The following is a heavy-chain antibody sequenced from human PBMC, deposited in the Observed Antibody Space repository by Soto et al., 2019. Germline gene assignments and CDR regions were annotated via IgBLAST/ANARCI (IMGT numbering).Heavy chain of an antibody. CDR2: IWYDGGNK. CDR3: ARDLYYYDSSGNAFDI. V-gene: IGHV3-33*01. Sequence: GGSLRLSCAASGFTFSSYGMHWVRQAPGKGLEWVAVIWYDGGNKYYADSVKGRFTISRDNSKNTLYLQMNSLRAEDTAVYYCARDLYYYDSSGNAFDIWGQGTMVTVSS. J-gene: IGHJ3*02. D-gene: IGHD3-22*01. CDR1: GFTFSSYG.